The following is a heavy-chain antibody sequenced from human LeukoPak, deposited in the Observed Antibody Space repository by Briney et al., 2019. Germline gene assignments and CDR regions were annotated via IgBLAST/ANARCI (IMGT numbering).Heavy chain of an antibody. Sequence: SQTLSLTCAISGDSVSSNSAAWNWIRQSPSIGLEWLGRTYYRSKWYNYYALSVKNRITIDPDTSKNQFSLPLNSVTPEDTAVYYCARDSSSVLLWFGESRDWFDPWGQGTLVTVSS. V-gene: IGHV6-1*01. CDR2: TYYRSKWYN. D-gene: IGHD3-10*01. CDR1: GDSVSSNSAA. J-gene: IGHJ5*02. CDR3: ARDSSSVLLWFGESRDWFDP.